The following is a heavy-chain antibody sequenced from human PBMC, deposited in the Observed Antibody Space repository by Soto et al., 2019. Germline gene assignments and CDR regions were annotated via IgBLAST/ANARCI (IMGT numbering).Heavy chain of an antibody. CDR2: ISSSSSTI. V-gene: IGHV3-48*01. CDR1: GFTFSSYS. CDR3: ARLRFLEWLYTDY. J-gene: IGHJ4*02. Sequence: PGGSLRVSCAAAGFTFSSYSRNWVRQAPGKGLEWVSYISSSSSTIYYADSVKGRFTISRDNAKNSLYLQMNSLRAGDTAVYYCARLRFLEWLYTDYWGQGTLVTVSS. D-gene: IGHD3-3*01.